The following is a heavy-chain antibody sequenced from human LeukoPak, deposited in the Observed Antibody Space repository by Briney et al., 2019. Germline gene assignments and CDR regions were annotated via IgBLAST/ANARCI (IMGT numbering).Heavy chain of an antibody. V-gene: IGHV4-61*01. J-gene: IGHJ6*04. CDR1: GGSVSSGSYY. CDR2: IYYSGST. D-gene: IGHD2-2*01. CDR3: ARDKTSSYYYYGMDF. Sequence: KASETLSLTCTVSGGSVSSGSYYWSWIRQPPGKGLEWIGYIYYSGSTNHNPSLKSRVTISVDTSKNQFSLKLSSVTAADTAVYYCARDKTSSYYYYGMDFWGKGTTVTVSS.